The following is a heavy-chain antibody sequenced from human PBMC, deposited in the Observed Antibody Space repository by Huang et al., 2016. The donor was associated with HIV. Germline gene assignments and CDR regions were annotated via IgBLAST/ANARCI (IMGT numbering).Heavy chain of an antibody. J-gene: IGHJ5*02. D-gene: IGHD1-26*01. CDR2: ISYDGSSK. V-gene: IGHV3-30-3*01. Sequence: QVQLVESGGGVVQPGKSLRLSCAASGFNFRSHSMHWVRQAPGKGREWVAVISYDGSSKFYADAVKGRFTVSRDNSKNTLYLQVNSLRAEDTAIYYCARVALQLDVISGGPLDHWGQGALVTVSS. CDR1: GFNFRSHS. CDR3: ARVALQLDVISGGPLDH.